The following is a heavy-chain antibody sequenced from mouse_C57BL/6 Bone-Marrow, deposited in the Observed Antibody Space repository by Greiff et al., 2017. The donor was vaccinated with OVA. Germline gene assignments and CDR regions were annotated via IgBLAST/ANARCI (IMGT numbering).Heavy chain of an antibody. CDR2: ILPGSGST. D-gene: IGHD1-1*01. Sequence: QVQLQQSGAELMKPGASVKLSCKATGYTFTGYWIEWVKQRPGHGLEWIGEILPGSGSTNYNETFKGKATFTADTSSNTAYMQLRSLTTEDSAIYYCARNYGSSYRYYYAMDYWGQGTSVTVSS. CDR3: ARNYGSSYRYYYAMDY. CDR1: GYTFTGYW. J-gene: IGHJ4*01. V-gene: IGHV1-9*01.